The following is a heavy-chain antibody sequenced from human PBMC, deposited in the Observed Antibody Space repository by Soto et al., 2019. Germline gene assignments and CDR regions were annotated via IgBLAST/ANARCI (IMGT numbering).Heavy chain of an antibody. CDR3: ARAPYYDFWSGYDYYYYGMDV. Sequence: SETLSLTCTVSGGSISSYYWSWIRQPPGKGLEWIGYIYYSGSTNYNPSLKSRVTISVDTSKNQFSLKLNSVTAADTAVYYCARAPYYDFWSGYDYYYYGMDVWGQGTTVTVSS. CDR2: IYYSGST. V-gene: IGHV4-59*01. CDR1: GGSISSYY. J-gene: IGHJ6*02. D-gene: IGHD3-3*01.